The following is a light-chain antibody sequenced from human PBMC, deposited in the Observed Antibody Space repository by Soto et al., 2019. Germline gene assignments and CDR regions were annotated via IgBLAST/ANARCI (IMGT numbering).Light chain of an antibody. Sequence: AIQLTPSPSPLAAFVGARVTLTCRASQGISSALAWYQQKPGKAPKLLIYDASSLESGVPSRFSGSGSGTDFTLTISSLQPEDFATYDCQQFNNYPLTFGGGTKVDI. J-gene: IGKJ4*01. CDR3: QQFNNYPLT. V-gene: IGKV1D-13*01. CDR1: QGISSA. CDR2: DAS.